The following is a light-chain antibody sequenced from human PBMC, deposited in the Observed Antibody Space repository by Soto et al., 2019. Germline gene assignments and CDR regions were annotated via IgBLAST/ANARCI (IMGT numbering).Light chain of an antibody. Sequence: QSALTQPASVSGSHVQSITISCTGTSSDVGGYNYVSWYQQHPGKAPKLIIYEVNNRPSGVSNRFSGSKSGSTASLTISGLQAEDEADYYCSSYTISSTPYVVLGGGTKLTVL. J-gene: IGLJ2*01. CDR1: SSDVGGYNY. V-gene: IGLV2-14*01. CDR2: EVN. CDR3: SSYTISSTPYVV.